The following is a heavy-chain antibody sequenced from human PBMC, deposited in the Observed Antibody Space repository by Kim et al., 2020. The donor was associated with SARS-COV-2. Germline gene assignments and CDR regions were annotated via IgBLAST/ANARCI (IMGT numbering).Heavy chain of an antibody. J-gene: IGHJ4*01. CDR1: GASFNSGDYY. CDR3: ARGITVFGVAGAFFDF. CDR2: IHYMGKT. Sequence: SETLSLTCTVSGASFNSGDYYWNWIRQHPGKGLEWIGNIHYMGKTYYNPSLKGRAGISVDTSKNQFSLKLTSVTAAATAVYYCARGITVFGVAGAFFDF. D-gene: IGHD3-3*01. V-gene: IGHV4-31*03.